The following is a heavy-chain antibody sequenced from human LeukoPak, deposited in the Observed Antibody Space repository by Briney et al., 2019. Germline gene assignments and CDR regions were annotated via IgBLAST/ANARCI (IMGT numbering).Heavy chain of an antibody. CDR3: AKDRPVDVVPINWFDP. V-gene: IGHV3-30*18. CDR1: RFTFSSYG. CDR2: ISYDGSNK. J-gene: IGHJ5*02. Sequence: GGSLRLSCAASRFTFSSYGMHWVRQAPGKGLEWVAVISYDGSNKYYGDSVKGRFTISRDNSKNTLYLQMNSLRAEDTAVYYCAKDRPVDVVPINWFDPWGQGTLVTVSS. D-gene: IGHD2-15*01.